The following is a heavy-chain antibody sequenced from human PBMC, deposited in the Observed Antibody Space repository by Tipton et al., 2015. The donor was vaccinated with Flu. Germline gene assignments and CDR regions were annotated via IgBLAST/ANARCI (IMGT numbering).Heavy chain of an antibody. V-gene: IGHV5-51*03. J-gene: IGHJ4*02. D-gene: IGHD4-11*01. Sequence: QLVQSGAEVKRSGESLRISCEASGYSFSTYWIGWVRQVPGKGLEWMGIIFPRDSDTTYSPSFEGQVTMSVDTSRRVAYLHWSSLRASDTAMYYCARSAVRYSSGFDFRGQGTLVTVSS. CDR3: ARSAVRYSSGFDF. CDR1: GYSFSTYW. CDR2: IFPRDSDT.